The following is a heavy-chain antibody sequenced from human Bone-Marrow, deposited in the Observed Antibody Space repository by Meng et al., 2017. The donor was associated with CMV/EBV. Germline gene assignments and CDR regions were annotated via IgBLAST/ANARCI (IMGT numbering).Heavy chain of an antibody. J-gene: IGHJ4*02. CDR2: IYYSGST. V-gene: IGHV4-59*08. CDR3: ARQGSYCSSTSCFDY. D-gene: IGHD2-2*01. Sequence: SETLSLTCTVSGGSISSYYWSWIRQPPGKGLEWIGYIYYSGSTNYNPSLKSRVTISVDTSKNQFSLKLSSVTAADTAVYYCARQGSYCSSTSCFDYWGQGNLVNVAS. CDR1: GGSISSYY.